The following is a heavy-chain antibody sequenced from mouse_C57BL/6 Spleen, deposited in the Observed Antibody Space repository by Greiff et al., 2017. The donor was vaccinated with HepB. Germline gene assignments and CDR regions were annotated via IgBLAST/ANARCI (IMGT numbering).Heavy chain of an antibody. CDR2: INPNNGGT. Sequence: EVQLQQSGPELVKPGGSVKISCKASGYTFTDYYMNWVKQSHGKSLEWIGDINPNNGGTSYNQKVKGKATLTVNKSSSTAYMELRSLTSEDSAVYYCASTPFAYWGQGTLVTVSA. J-gene: IGHJ3*01. V-gene: IGHV1-26*01. CDR1: GYTFTDYY. CDR3: ASTPFAY.